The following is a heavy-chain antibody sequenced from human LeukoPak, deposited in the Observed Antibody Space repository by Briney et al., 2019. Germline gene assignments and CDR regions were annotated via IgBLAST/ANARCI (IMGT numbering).Heavy chain of an antibody. J-gene: IGHJ4*02. CDR2: IYYSGST. V-gene: IGHV4-59*06. Sequence: SETLSLTCTVSGGSISSYYWSWLRQPPGKGLEWIGYIYYSGSTYYTPSLKSRVTISVDTSKNQFSLKLSSVTAADTAVYYCARVRHYDSSGYYWGQGTLVTVSS. CDR1: GGSISSYY. D-gene: IGHD3-22*01. CDR3: ARVRHYDSSGYY.